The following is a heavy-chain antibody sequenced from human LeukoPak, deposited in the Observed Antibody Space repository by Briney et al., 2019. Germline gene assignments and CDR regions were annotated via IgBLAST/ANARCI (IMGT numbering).Heavy chain of an antibody. D-gene: IGHD3-16*01. J-gene: IGHJ5*02. CDR1: GSFFTSYW. V-gene: IGHV5-51*01. Sequence: GAALQISCKGSGSFFTSYWIGWGRPLPGKGLEWMWIIYPGDSDTRDRPSFQGQVTISADKSISTAYLQWSSLKASDTAMYYCARQGYDENWFDHWGQGTLVTVSS. CDR2: IYPGDSDT. CDR3: ARQGYDENWFDH.